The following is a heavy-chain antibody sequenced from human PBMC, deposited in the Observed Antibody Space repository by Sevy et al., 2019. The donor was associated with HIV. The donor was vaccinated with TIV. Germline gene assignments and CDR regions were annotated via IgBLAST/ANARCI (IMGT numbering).Heavy chain of an antibody. CDR1: GFPFSPYW. CDR2: IRPDGSDK. Sequence: GGSLRLSCEASGFPFSPYWMTWVRQAPGKGLEWVANIRPDGSDKYYVDSVKGRFTSSRDNAKNPQYLQMNSRRADDTAMYYCARGVGLDRCGQGALVTVSS. V-gene: IGHV3-7*01. J-gene: IGHJ5*02. D-gene: IGHD1-26*01. CDR3: ARGVGLDR.